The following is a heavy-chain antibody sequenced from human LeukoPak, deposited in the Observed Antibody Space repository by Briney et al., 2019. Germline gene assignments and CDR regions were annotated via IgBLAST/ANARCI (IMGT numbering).Heavy chain of an antibody. CDR1: GFTFSHYE. CDR3: ARDPFRDYDSSGYFDF. V-gene: IGHV3-48*03. D-gene: IGHD3-22*01. J-gene: IGHJ4*02. CDR2: ISSSGSTR. Sequence: PGGSLRLSCTTSGFTFSHYEMNRVRQAPGKGLEWVSYISSSGSTRYYADSVKGRFTISRDNAKNSLHLQMNSLRAEDTAVYYCARDPFRDYDSSGYFDFWGQGTPVTVSS.